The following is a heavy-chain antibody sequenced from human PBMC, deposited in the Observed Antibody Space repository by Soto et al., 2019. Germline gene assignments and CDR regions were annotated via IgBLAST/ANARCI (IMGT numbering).Heavy chain of an antibody. CDR3: ARDIVVVPAARFDYYYYGMDV. CDR2: ISRSASTI. D-gene: IGHD2-2*01. CDR1: GFTFSDYY. Sequence: QVQLVESGGGLVKPGGSLRLSCAASGFTFSDYYMSWIRQAPGKGLEWVPDISRSASTIYYADSVKGRFTISRDNAKNSLYLQMNSLRAEDTAVYYCARDIVVVPAARFDYYYYGMDVWGQGTTVTVSS. V-gene: IGHV3-11*01. J-gene: IGHJ6*02.